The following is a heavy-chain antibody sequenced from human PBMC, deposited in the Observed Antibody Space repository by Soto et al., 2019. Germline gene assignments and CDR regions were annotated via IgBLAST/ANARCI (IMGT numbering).Heavy chain of an antibody. Sequence: ASVKVSCKASGYTFTSYYMHWVRQAPGQGLEWMGIINPSGGSTSYAQKFQGRVTMTRDTSTSTVYMELSSLRSEDTAVYYCARDRTPIRNDFWSGSHRNWFDPWGQGTLVTVSS. CDR3: ARDRTPIRNDFWSGSHRNWFDP. V-gene: IGHV1-46*01. D-gene: IGHD3-3*01. CDR1: GYTFTSYY. J-gene: IGHJ5*02. CDR2: INPSGGST.